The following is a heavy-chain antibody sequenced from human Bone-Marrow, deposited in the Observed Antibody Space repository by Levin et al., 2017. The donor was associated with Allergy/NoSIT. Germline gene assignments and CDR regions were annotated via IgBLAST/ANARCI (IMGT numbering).Heavy chain of an antibody. V-gene: IGHV3-7*01. Sequence: GESLKISCVASGFSFSTYWMSWVRQAPGKGLEWVANIKEDGSDKYYVDSVKGRVTVSRDNAKNSLYLQMNSLRAEDTAVYYCARGHDYGYYAEAEDFYYGLDVWGQGTTVTVS. CDR2: IKEDGSDK. CDR3: ARGHDYGYYAEAEDFYYGLDV. CDR1: GFSFSTYW. J-gene: IGHJ6*02. D-gene: IGHD3-22*01.